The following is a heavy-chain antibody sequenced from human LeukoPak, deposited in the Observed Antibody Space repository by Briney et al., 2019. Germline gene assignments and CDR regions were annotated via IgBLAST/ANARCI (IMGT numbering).Heavy chain of an antibody. CDR3: ASYYASRVSAYNYYGMDV. CDR1: GHSISTGYY. D-gene: IGHD3-10*01. J-gene: IGHJ6*04. CDR2: MSHNRGT. V-gene: IGHV4-38-2*01. Sequence: PSETLSLTCAVSGHSISTGYYWGWIRQPPGMGLEWIGSMSHNRGTYYNPSLKSRVTISMDTSKNQISLRLTSVTAADTAVYYCASYYASRVSAYNYYGMDVWGKGTTVTVSS.